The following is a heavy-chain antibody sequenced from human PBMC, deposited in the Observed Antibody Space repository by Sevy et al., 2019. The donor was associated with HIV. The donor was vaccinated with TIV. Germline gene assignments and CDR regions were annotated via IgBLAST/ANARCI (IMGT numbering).Heavy chain of an antibody. Sequence: GGSLRLSCAASGFTFSSYWMTWVRQAPGKGLEWVANIKQDMSEKYYADSVKGRFTISRDTARNSLYLQMESLRAEDTAVYYCARAQQVTMLVVIGGLYFDFWGQGTLVTVSS. V-gene: IGHV3-7*01. J-gene: IGHJ4*02. CDR1: GFTFSSYW. CDR2: IKQDMSEK. D-gene: IGHD3-22*01. CDR3: ARAQQVTMLVVIGGLYFDF.